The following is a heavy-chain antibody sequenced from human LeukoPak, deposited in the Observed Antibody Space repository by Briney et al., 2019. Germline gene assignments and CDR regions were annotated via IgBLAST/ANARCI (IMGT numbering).Heavy chain of an antibody. CDR1: GGSISSYY. Sequence: SETLSLTCTVSGGSISSYYWSWIRQPAGKGLEWIGRIYTSGSTNYNPSLKSRVTMSVDTSKNQFSLKLSSVTAADTAVYYCARENSNYEDYYYYMDVWGKGTTVTVSS. CDR2: IYTSGST. CDR3: ARENSNYEDYYYYMDV. J-gene: IGHJ6*03. D-gene: IGHD4-11*01. V-gene: IGHV4-4*07.